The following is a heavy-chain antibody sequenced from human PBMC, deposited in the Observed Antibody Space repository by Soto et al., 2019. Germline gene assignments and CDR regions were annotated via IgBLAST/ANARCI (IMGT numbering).Heavy chain of an antibody. CDR2: IIPIFGTA. Sequence: QVQLVQSGAEVKTPGSSVKVSCKASGGTFSSYAISWVRQAPGQGLERMGGIIPIFGTANYAQKFQGGVTITADESTSTDDMELSSLRSEDTAVYYWAGERAPVDPNHSNSGMDVWGQGTTVTVS. J-gene: IGHJ6*02. D-gene: IGHD4-4*01. V-gene: IGHV1-69*01. CDR3: AGERAPVDPNHSNSGMDV. CDR1: GGTFSSYA.